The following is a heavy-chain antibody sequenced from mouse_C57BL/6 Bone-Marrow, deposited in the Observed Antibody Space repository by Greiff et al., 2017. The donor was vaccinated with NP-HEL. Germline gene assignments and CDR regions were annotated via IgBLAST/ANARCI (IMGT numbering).Heavy chain of an antibody. CDR3: ARVGYDGNYYAMDY. CDR2: IYPGDGDT. V-gene: IGHV1-82*01. CDR1: GYAFSSSW. J-gene: IGHJ4*01. D-gene: IGHD2-2*01. Sequence: QVQLQQSGPELVKPGASVKISCKASGYAFSSSWMNWVKQRPGKGLVWIGRIYPGDGDTNYNGKLKGKATLTADKSSSTAYMQLSSLTSEDSAVYCCARVGYDGNYYAMDYWGQGTAVTGAS.